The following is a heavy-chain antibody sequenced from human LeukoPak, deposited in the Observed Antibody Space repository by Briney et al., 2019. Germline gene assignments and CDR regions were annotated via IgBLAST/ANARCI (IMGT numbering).Heavy chain of an antibody. CDR1: GGSISSSSYY. J-gene: IGHJ5*02. D-gene: IGHD1-1*01. Sequence: SETRSLTCTVPGGSISSSSYYWGWIRQPPGKGLEWIGSIYYSGSTYYNPSLRSRVTISVDTSKNQFSLKLSSVTAADTAVYYCARRGNWNQFGWFDPWGQGTLVTVSS. CDR3: ARRGNWNQFGWFDP. CDR2: IYYSGST. V-gene: IGHV4-39*01.